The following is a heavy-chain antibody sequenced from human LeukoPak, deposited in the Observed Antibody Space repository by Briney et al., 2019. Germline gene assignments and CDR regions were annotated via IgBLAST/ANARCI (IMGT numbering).Heavy chain of an antibody. CDR3: ARDRFRYCSGAYCSHFEF. V-gene: IGHV3-9*03. D-gene: IGHD2-15*01. Sequence: PGRFLRLSCAASGFIFDDYAMHWVRQAPGKGLEWVSGINWNSGTIGYADSVKGRFTISRDNAKNSLYLQMNSLRADDMAFYYCARDRFRYCSGAYCSHFEFWGQGTLVSVSS. CDR1: GFIFDDYA. J-gene: IGHJ4*02. CDR2: INWNSGTI.